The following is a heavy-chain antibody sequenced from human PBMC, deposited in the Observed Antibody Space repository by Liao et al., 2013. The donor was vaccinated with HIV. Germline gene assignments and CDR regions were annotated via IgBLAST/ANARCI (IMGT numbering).Heavy chain of an antibody. V-gene: IGHV4-61*02. CDR2: IYTNGST. D-gene: IGHD4-17*01. CDR3: ARTVTDYYYYYMDV. CDR1: GGSIRSSNYY. J-gene: IGHJ6*03. Sequence: QLQLQESGPGLVKPSETLSLTCTVSGGSIRSSNYYWSWIRQPAGKGLEWIGRIYTNGSTNYNPALKSRVTMSADTSKNQLSLRLSSVTAADTAVYYCARTVTDYYYYYMDVWGKGTTVTV.